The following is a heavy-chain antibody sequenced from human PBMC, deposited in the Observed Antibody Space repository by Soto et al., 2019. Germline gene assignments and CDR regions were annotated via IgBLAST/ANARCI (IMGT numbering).Heavy chain of an antibody. D-gene: IGHD6-13*01. Sequence: GASVKVSCKASGGTFSSYAISWVRQAPGQGLEWMGGIIPIFGTANYAQKFQGRVTITADESTSTAYMELSSLRSEDTAVYYCARPAGTPSWSWFDPWGQGTLVTVSS. CDR3: ARPAGTPSWSWFDP. J-gene: IGHJ5*02. CDR2: IIPIFGTA. CDR1: GGTFSSYA. V-gene: IGHV1-69*13.